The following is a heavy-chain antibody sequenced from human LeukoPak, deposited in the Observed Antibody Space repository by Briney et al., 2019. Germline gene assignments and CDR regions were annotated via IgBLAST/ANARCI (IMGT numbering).Heavy chain of an antibody. D-gene: IGHD1-26*01. CDR3: ASYSDLGATAFDY. J-gene: IGHJ4*02. V-gene: IGHV5-51*01. CDR1: GYSFTSYW. Sequence: GESLKISSKGSGYSFTSYWIGWVRQMPGKGLEWMGIIYPGDSDTRYSPSFQGQVTISADKSISTAYLQWSSLKASDTAMYYCASYSDLGATAFDYWGQGTLVTVSS. CDR2: IYPGDSDT.